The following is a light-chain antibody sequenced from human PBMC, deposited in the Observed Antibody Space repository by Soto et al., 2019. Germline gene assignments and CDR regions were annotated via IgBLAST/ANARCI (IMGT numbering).Light chain of an antibody. J-gene: IGKJ2*01. CDR1: QSVSSNY. CDR2: GAS. CDR3: QQYGRSPPFA. Sequence: EIVLTQSPGTLSLSPGERATLSCRASQSVSSNYIAWYQQNPGQAPRLLIYGASTRATGIPDRFSGSGSGTDFTLTISRLEPEDFAVYFCQQYGRSPPFAFGQWTKVEIK. V-gene: IGKV3-20*01.